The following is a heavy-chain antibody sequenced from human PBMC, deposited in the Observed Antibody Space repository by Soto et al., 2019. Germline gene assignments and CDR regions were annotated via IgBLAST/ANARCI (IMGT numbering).Heavy chain of an antibody. V-gene: IGHV3-23*01. CDR3: AKEGWGHSSSPHYYYYGMDV. CDR2: ISGSGGST. CDR1: GFTFSSYA. J-gene: IGHJ6*02. Sequence: EVQLLESGGGLVQPGGSLRLSCAASGFTFSSYAMSWVRQAPGKGLEWVSAISGSGGSTYYADSVKGRFTISRDNSKNTLYLQMNSLRAEDTAVYYCAKEGWGHSSSPHYYYYGMDVWGQGTTVTVSS. D-gene: IGHD6-6*01.